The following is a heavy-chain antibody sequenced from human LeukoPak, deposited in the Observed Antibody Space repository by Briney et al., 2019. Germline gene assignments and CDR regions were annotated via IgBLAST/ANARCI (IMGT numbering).Heavy chain of an antibody. J-gene: IGHJ4*02. CDR2: IIPIFGTA. V-gene: IGHV1-69*05. Sequence: SVKVSCKASGGTFSSYAISWVRQAPGRGLEWMGRIIPIFGTANYAQKFQGRVTITTDESTSTAYMELSSLRSEDTAVYYCARWDPFYCSSTSCPLRDWGQGTLVTVSS. CDR3: ARWDPFYCSSTSCPLRD. D-gene: IGHD2-2*01. CDR1: GGTFSSYA.